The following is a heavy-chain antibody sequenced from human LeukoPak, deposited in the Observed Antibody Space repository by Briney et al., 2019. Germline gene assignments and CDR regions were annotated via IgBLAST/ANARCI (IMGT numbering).Heavy chain of an antibody. J-gene: IGHJ6*02. D-gene: IGHD6-19*01. CDR1: GGSISNYY. Sequence: SETLSLACNVSGGSISNYYWTWIRQPAGMGLEWIGRIYSSGTTTYNPSLKSRVAMSVDTSRNQFSLKLSSVTAADTAVYYCARVSPIAVAGSSYYYAMDVWGQGTTVTVSS. CDR3: ARVSPIAVAGSSYYYAMDV. CDR2: IYSSGTT. V-gene: IGHV4-4*07.